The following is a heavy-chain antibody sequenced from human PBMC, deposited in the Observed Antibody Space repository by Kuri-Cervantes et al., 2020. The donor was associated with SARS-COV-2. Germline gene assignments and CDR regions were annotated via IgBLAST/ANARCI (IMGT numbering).Heavy chain of an antibody. CDR1: GYTFTGYY. V-gene: IGHV1-2*04. CDR2: INPNSGGT. CDR3: ARGQYDFWSGYPIYYYGMDV. Sequence: ASVKVSCKASGYTFTGYYMHWVRQAPGQGLEWMGWINPNSGGTNYAQKFQGWVTMTRDTSISTAYMELSRLRSDDTAVYYCARGQYDFWSGYPIYYYGMDVWGQGTTVTVSS. D-gene: IGHD3-3*01. J-gene: IGHJ6*02.